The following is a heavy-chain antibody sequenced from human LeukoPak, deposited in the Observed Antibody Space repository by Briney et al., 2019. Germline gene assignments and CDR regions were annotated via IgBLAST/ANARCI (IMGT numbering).Heavy chain of an antibody. CDR1: GGSISSYY. J-gene: IGHJ4*02. Sequence: SETLSLTCTVSGGSISSYYWSWIRQPPGKGLEWIGYIYYSGSTNYKPSLKSRVTISVETSKNQFSLKLRSVTAADTAVYYCARERVEYQLLSKREVYHFDYWGQGILVTVSS. D-gene: IGHD2-2*01. V-gene: IGHV4-59*01. CDR3: ARERVEYQLLSKREVYHFDY. CDR2: IYYSGST.